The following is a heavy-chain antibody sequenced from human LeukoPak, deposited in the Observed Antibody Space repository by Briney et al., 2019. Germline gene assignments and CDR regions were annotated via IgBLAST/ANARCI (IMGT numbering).Heavy chain of an antibody. Sequence: GGSLRLSCVASGFTVSSNYMSWVRQAPGKGLEWVSIIYSGSRTYYADSVKGRFTISRDNAKNSLYLQMNSLRAEDTAVYYCARVQDCSSTSCYFGSFDYWGQGTLVTVSS. D-gene: IGHD2-2*01. CDR2: IYSGSRT. CDR1: GFTVSSNY. V-gene: IGHV3-66*01. J-gene: IGHJ4*02. CDR3: ARVQDCSSTSCYFGSFDY.